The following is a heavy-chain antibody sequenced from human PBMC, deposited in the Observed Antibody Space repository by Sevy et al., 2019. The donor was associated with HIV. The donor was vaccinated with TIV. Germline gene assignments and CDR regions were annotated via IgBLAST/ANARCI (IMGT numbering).Heavy chain of an antibody. V-gene: IGHV3-48*03. CDR2: ISRSGTAI. CDR3: ARGSWIDQGYYFDFYMDA. Sequence: GGSLRLSCAASGFTFSSYEMNWVRQAPGKGLEWVSYISRSGTAIYYADSVKGRFTISRANAANSLDLQMDGLRAEDTAVYYCARGSWIDQGYYFDFYMDAWGKGTTVTVSS. CDR1: GFTFSSYE. J-gene: IGHJ6*03. D-gene: IGHD5-12*01.